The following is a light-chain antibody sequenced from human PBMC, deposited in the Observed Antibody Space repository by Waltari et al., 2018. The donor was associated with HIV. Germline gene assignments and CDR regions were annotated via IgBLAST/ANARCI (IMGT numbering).Light chain of an antibody. J-gene: IGLJ2*01. V-gene: IGLV3-1*01. CDR1: KLGDKY. CDR2: QGS. CDR3: QAWDSSTVV. Sequence: SYELTQPPSVSVSPGQTASITCSGDKLGDKYACWYQQKPGQSPVLVIYQGSKRPSGIPERFSGSNSGNTATLTISGTQAMDEAVYYCQAWDSSTVVFGGGTKLTVL.